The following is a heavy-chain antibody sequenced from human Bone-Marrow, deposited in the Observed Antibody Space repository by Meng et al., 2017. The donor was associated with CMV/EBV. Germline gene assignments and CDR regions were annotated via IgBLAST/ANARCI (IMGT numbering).Heavy chain of an antibody. D-gene: IGHD5-24*01. V-gene: IGHV3-23*01. CDR1: GFTFSSYA. CDR3: AKMRRDGYNSGGRFDY. Sequence: GGSLRLSCAASGFTFSSYAMSWVRQAPGKGLEWVSAISGSGGSTYYADSVKGRFTISRDNSKNTLYLQMNSLRAEDTAVYYCAKMRRDGYNSGGRFDYWGQGTLVTVSS. CDR2: ISGSGGST. J-gene: IGHJ4*02.